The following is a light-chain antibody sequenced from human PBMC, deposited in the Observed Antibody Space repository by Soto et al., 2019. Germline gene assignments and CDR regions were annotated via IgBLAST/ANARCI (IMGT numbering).Light chain of an antibody. CDR3: CSYAGRSTLV. CDR1: SSDIGSYKF. V-gene: IGLV2-23*01. J-gene: IGLJ2*01. CDR2: EGI. Sequence: QSALTQPASVSGSPGQSIAISCTGTSSDIGSYKFVSWYQQHPGKVPKLIIYEGIKRPSGVSNRLSGSKSDNTASLTISGLQAEDEADYYCCSYAGRSTLVFGGGTQLTVL.